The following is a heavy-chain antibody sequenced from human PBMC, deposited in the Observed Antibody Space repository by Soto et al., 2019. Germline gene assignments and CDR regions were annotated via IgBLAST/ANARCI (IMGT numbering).Heavy chain of an antibody. CDR2: IYYSGST. CDR3: ARGDEDGCNSFDY. J-gene: IGHJ4*02. CDR1: GGSISSYY. Sequence: QVQLQESGPGLVKPSETLSLTCTVSGGSISSYYWSWILQPPGKGLEWIGYIYYSGSTNYNPSLKSRVTISVDTSKNQFPLELSSVTAADKAVYYRARGDEDGCNSFDYWGQGTLVRVSS. V-gene: IGHV4-59*01. D-gene: IGHD6-19*01.